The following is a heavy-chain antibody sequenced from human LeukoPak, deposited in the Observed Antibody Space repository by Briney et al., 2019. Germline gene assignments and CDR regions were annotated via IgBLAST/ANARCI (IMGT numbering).Heavy chain of an antibody. D-gene: IGHD3-10*01. Sequence: ASVKVSCKASGYTFTSYAMNWVRQAPGQGLEWMGWISAYNGNTNYAQKLQGRVTMTTDTSTSTAYMELRGLRSDDTAVYYCARDHYYGSGSYGYWGQGTLVTVSS. CDR3: ARDHYYGSGSYGY. J-gene: IGHJ4*02. CDR2: ISAYNGNT. CDR1: GYTFTSYA. V-gene: IGHV1-18*01.